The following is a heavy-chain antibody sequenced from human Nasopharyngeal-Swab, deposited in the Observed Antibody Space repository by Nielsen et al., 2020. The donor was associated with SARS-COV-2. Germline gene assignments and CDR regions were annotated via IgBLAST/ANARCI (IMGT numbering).Heavy chain of an antibody. CDR3: ARGRQQWLIYDY. V-gene: IGHV4-34*01. J-gene: IGHJ4*02. CDR1: GGSFSSYY. D-gene: IGHD6-19*01. Sequence: SQTLSLTCAVYGGSFSSYYWTWIRQPPGKGLEWIGEITHGGGTNYNPSLKSRVTISVDTSKNQFSLNLSSVTAADTAAYYCARGRQQWLIYDYWGQGTLVTVSS. CDR2: ITHGGGT.